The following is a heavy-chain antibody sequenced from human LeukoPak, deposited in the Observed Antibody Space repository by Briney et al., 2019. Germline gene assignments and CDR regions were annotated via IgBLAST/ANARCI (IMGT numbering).Heavy chain of an antibody. Sequence: GGSLRLSCAASGFTFSSYSMNWVRQAPGKGLEWVSSISSNSSYIYYADSVKGRFTISRDNAKNSLYLQMYSLRAEDTAVYYCARDWVSGSYSSLYFDYWGQGTLVTVSS. D-gene: IGHD1-26*01. CDR3: ARDWVSGSYSSLYFDY. J-gene: IGHJ4*02. V-gene: IGHV3-21*01. CDR2: ISSNSSYI. CDR1: GFTFSSYS.